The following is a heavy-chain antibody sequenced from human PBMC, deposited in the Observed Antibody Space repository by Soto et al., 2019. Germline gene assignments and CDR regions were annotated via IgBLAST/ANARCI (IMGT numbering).Heavy chain of an antibody. D-gene: IGHD6-19*01. CDR1: GYSFTNYW. CDR2: IYPSDSDT. V-gene: IGHV5-51*03. J-gene: IGHJ4*02. CDR3: ASIYTSGWYYFDY. Sequence: EVQLVQSGAEVKKPGESLKISCKGSGYSFTNYWIGWVRQMPGKGLEWMGIIYPSDSDTRYNPSFQGQVTISADKSISTAYLQWSSLKASDTAMYYCASIYTSGWYYFDYWGQGTLVTVSS.